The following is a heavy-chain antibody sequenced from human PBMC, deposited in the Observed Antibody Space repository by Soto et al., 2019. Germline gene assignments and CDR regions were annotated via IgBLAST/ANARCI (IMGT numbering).Heavy chain of an antibody. Sequence: SETLSLTCTVSGGSISSYYWSWIRQPAGKGLEWIGRIYTSGSTNYNPSLKSRVTMSVDTSKNQFSLKLSSVTAADTAVYYCARGRAIPGIAAAGTWWGHYYYGMDVWGQGTTVTVSS. D-gene: IGHD6-13*01. CDR1: GGSISSYY. CDR3: ARGRAIPGIAAAGTWWGHYYYGMDV. CDR2: IYTSGST. V-gene: IGHV4-4*07. J-gene: IGHJ6*02.